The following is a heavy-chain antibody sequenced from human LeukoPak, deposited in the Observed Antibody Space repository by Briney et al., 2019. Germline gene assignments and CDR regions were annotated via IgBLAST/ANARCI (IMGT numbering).Heavy chain of an antibody. J-gene: IGHJ4*02. CDR2: ISYDGTYK. V-gene: IGHV3-30*18. Sequence: GGSLRLSCAASGFTFSSYSMNWVRQAPGKGLEWVAIISYDGTYKYYVDSVKGRFTISRDNSKNTLYLQMNSLRAEDTAVYYCAKEYSFFGERGYWGQGTLVTVSS. D-gene: IGHD3-10*01. CDR3: AKEYSFFGERGY. CDR1: GFTFSSYS.